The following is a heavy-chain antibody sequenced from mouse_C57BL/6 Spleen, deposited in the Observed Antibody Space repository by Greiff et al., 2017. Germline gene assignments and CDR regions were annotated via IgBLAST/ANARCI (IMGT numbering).Heavy chain of an antibody. J-gene: IGHJ1*03. CDR3: ARESGYFDV. Sequence: EVMLVESEGGLVQPGSSMKLSCTASGFTFSDYYMAWFRQVPEKGLEWVANINYDGSSTYYLDSLKSRFIISRDNAKNILYLQMSSLKSEDTATYYCARESGYFDVWGTGTTVTVSS. V-gene: IGHV5-16*01. CDR1: GFTFSDYY. CDR2: INYDGSST.